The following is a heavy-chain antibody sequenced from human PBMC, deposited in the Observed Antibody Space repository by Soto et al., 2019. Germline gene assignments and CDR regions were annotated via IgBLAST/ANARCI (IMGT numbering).Heavy chain of an antibody. D-gene: IGHD2-15*01. V-gene: IGHV4-39*01. CDR2: IYYTGNT. CDR1: GDSSVSSSSYY. J-gene: IGHJ6*02. CDR3: ASEVSSTDGMDV. Sequence: SETLSLTCTVSGDSSVSSSSYYWGWIRQPPGKGLEWIGSIYYTGNTFDSPSFRSRLTISVDTSKSQFSLKLRSVTAADTATYYCASEVSSTDGMDVWGQGTTVTVSS.